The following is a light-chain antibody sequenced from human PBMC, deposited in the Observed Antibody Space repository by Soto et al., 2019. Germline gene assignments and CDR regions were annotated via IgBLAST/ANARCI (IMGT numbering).Light chain of an antibody. CDR1: QGIDSS. J-gene: IGKJ5*01. CDR2: AAS. Sequence: ILLTQSPSSLSASVVDIVTITCRASQGIDSSFAWYQQKPGKAPKLLIYAASSLQSGVPSRFSGSGSGTDFTLTISSLQPEDFATYYCQQLHDYPITFGQGTRLEIK. CDR3: QQLHDYPIT. V-gene: IGKV1-9*01.